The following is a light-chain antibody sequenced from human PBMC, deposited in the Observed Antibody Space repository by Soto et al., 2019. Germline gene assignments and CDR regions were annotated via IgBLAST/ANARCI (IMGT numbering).Light chain of an antibody. CDR3: NSYTSSSTLL. Sequence: QSALTQPASVSGSPGQSITNSCTGTSSDVGGYNYVSWYQHHPGKAPKLMIYEVSDRPSGVSNRFSGSKSGNTASLTISGLQAEDEADYYCNSYTSSSTLLFGGGTKVTVL. J-gene: IGLJ2*01. V-gene: IGLV2-14*01. CDR1: SSDVGGYNY. CDR2: EVS.